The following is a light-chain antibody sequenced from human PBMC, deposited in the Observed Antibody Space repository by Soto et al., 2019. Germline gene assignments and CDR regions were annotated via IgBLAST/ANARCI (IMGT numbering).Light chain of an antibody. CDR1: QSVSSN. Sequence: IVMTQSPATLSVSPGERATLSCRASQSVSSNLAWYQQKPGQAPRLLIYGASPRDTGIPVRFSGSGSGTEFTLTISSLQSEDFAVYYCQQYNNWPPGTFGQGTKLEIK. J-gene: IGKJ1*01. V-gene: IGKV3-15*01. CDR2: GAS. CDR3: QQYNNWPPGT.